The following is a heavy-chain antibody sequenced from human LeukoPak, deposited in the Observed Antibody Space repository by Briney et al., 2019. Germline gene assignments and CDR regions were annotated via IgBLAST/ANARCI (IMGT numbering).Heavy chain of an antibody. CDR3: ARDGVTSSVDF. CDR1: GFTFNNYW. J-gene: IGHJ4*02. CDR2: IKEDGSRK. Sequence: GGSLRLSCAASGFTFNNYWMSWVRQAPGKGLEWLANIKEDGSRKYHVDSVKGRFTISRDNAKKSLFLQMNSLRAEDTGVYYCARDGVTSSVDFWGQGTLVTVSS. V-gene: IGHV3-7*01. D-gene: IGHD2-21*02.